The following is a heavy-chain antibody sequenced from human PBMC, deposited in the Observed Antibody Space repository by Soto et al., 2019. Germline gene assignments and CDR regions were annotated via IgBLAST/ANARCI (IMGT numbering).Heavy chain of an antibody. D-gene: IGHD2-2*01. Sequence: GGSLRLSCAASGFTFSSYAMSWVRQAPGKGLEWVSAISGSGGSTYYADSVKGRFTISRDNSKNTLYLQMNSLRAEDTAVYYCAKDMRRGVVVPAARGFGMDVWGQGTTVTVSS. CDR2: ISGSGGST. V-gene: IGHV3-23*01. CDR1: GFTFSSYA. CDR3: AKDMRRGVVVPAARGFGMDV. J-gene: IGHJ6*02.